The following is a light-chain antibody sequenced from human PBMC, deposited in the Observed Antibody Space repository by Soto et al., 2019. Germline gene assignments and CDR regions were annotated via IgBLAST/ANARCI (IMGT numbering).Light chain of an antibody. CDR3: YSYTGSATVL. CDR1: TSDIGGYNY. V-gene: IGLV2-14*03. J-gene: IGLJ2*01. CDR2: EVR. Sequence: QSALTQPASVSGSPGQSITISCPGTTSDIGGYNYVSWYQQYPGKAPKLIIYEVRNRPSGVSNRFSASKSGNTASLTISGLQAEDEAVYYCYSYTGSATVLFGGGTKLTVL.